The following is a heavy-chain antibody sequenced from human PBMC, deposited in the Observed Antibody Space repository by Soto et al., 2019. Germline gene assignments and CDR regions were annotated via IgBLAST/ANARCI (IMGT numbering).Heavy chain of an antibody. CDR1: GYTFTSYY. CDR2: INPSGGST. CDR3: AREQQLVLSPHFDY. V-gene: IGHV1-46*03. D-gene: IGHD6-13*01. Sequence: GASVNVSCKASGYTFTSYYMHWVRQAPGQGLEWMGIINPSGGSTGYAQKFQGRVTMTSDTSTSTVYMELSSLRSEDTAVYYCAREQQLVLSPHFDYWGQGTLVTVSS. J-gene: IGHJ4*02.